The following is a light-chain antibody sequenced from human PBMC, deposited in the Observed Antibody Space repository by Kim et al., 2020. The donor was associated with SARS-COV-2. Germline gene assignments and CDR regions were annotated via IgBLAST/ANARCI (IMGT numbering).Light chain of an antibody. CDR3: QQYGSSTGT. Sequence: CPGERSTLSCRASKGGRGSYLAGYRQKPGQAPGFLTYGESTGATGFPDRFSGSGSGTDLTLTISRLGPEDFAVYYCQQYGSSTGTFGQGTRVDIK. J-gene: IGKJ1*01. CDR1: KGGRGSY. V-gene: IGKV3-20*01. CDR2: GES.